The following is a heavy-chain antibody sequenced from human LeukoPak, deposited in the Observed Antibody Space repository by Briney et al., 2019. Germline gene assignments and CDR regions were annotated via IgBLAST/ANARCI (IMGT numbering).Heavy chain of an antibody. V-gene: IGHV3-9*01. Sequence: GRSLRLSCAASGFTFDDYAMHWVRQAPGKGLEWVSGISWNSGSIGYADSVKGRFTISRDNAKNSLYLQMNSLRAEDTAVYYCARRAGAYSHPYDYWGQGTLVTVSS. J-gene: IGHJ4*02. CDR3: ARRAGAYSHPYDY. D-gene: IGHD4/OR15-4a*01. CDR1: GFTFDDYA. CDR2: ISWNSGSI.